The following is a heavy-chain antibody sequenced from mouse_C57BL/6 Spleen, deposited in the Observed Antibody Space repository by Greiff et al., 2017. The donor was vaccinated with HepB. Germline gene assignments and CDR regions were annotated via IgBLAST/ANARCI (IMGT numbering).Heavy chain of an antibody. D-gene: IGHD1-1*01. Sequence: VQLKQSGPELVKPGASVKISCKASGYTFTDYYMNWVKQSHGKSLEWIGDINPNNGGTSYNQKFKGKATLTVDKSSSTAYMELRSLTSEDSAVYYCARRDYGSSYWYFDVWGTGTTVTVSS. V-gene: IGHV1-26*01. CDR1: GYTFTDYY. CDR2: INPNNGGT. J-gene: IGHJ1*03. CDR3: ARRDYGSSYWYFDV.